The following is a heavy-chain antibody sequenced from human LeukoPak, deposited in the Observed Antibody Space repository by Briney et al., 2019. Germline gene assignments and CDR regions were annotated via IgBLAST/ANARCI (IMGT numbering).Heavy chain of an antibody. CDR2: INPSGGST. CDR3: AKDLGYCSSTSCYAWFDP. CDR1: GYTFTSYY. Sequence: ASVKVSCKASGYTFTSYYVHWVRQAPGQGLEWMGIINPSGGSTSYAQKFQGRVTMTRDTSTSTVYMELSSLRSEDTAVYYCAKDLGYCSSTSCYAWFDPWGQGTLVTVSS. V-gene: IGHV1-46*01. J-gene: IGHJ5*02. D-gene: IGHD2-2*01.